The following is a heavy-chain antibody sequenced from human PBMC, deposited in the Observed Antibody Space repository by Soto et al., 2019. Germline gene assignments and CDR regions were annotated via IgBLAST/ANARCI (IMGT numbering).Heavy chain of an antibody. CDR3: ARVDPAMVTP. J-gene: IGHJ5*02. V-gene: IGHV1-2*02. Sequence: ASVKVSCKASGYTFTSYAMHWVRQAPGQGLEWMGWINPNSGGTNYAQKFQGRVTMTRDTSISTAYMELRSLRSDDTAVYYCARVDPAMVTPWGQGTLVTVST. CDR2: INPNSGGT. D-gene: IGHD5-18*01. CDR1: GYTFTSYA.